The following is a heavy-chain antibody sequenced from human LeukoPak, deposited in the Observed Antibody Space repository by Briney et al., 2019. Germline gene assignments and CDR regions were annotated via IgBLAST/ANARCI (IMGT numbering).Heavy chain of an antibody. J-gene: IGHJ6*02. D-gene: IGHD5-24*01. V-gene: IGHV4-59*08. CDR2: IYYSGST. CDR1: GGSISSYY. Sequence: SETLSLTCTVSGGSISSYYWSWIRQSPGKGLEWIGFIYYSGSTNYNPSLQSRVTISVGTSKNHFSLKLSSVSAADTAVYYCARHGAATTYYYNYGMDVWGQGTTVTVSS. CDR3: ARHGAATTYYYNYGMDV.